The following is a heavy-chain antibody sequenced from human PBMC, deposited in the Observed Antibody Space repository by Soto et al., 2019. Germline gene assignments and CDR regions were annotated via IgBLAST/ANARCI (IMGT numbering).Heavy chain of an antibody. CDR1: GLTVDNAW. J-gene: IGHJ2*01. V-gene: IGHV3-15*01. CDR2: IKSKYDGETT. CDR3: AISDGWRRWSYL. Sequence: EVQVVESGGGLVKPGGSLRLSCAASGLTVDNAWMSWVRQAPGKGLEWIGRIKSKYDGETTDYAAPVKGRFTISRDDSKDTVYLEVNDLKIADTAVYFCAISDGWRRWSYLWGRGTLVTVSS. D-gene: IGHD6-19*01.